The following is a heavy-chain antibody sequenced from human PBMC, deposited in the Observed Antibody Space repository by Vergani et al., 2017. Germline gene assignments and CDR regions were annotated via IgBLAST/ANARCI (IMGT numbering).Heavy chain of an antibody. V-gene: IGHV3-64D*06. D-gene: IGHD6-13*01. Sequence: EVQLVESGGGLVQPGGSLRLSCSASGFTFSSYAMHWVRQAPGKGLEYVSAISSHGGSTYYADSVKGRFTISRDNSKNTLYLQMSSLRAEDTAVYYCVKDPTAYSSSWYYYYYGMDVWGQGTTVTVSS. CDR1: GFTFSSYA. CDR3: VKDPTAYSSSWYYYYYGMDV. J-gene: IGHJ6*02. CDR2: ISSHGGST.